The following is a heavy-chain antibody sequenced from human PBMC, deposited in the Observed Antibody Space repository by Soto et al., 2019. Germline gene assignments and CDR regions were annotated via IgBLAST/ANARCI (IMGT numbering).Heavy chain of an antibody. V-gene: IGHV3-11*01. D-gene: IGHD3-3*01. CDR2: ISSSGTTT. Sequence: QVQLVESGGGLVKPGGSLRLSCAASRITFSDHCMTWIRQAPGKGLEWVSYISSSGTTTDYADSVRGRFSISRDNSNNSLYLQMNSLRVEDTAVYYCARVGDMAYKDWGQGTLVTVSS. CDR1: RITFSDHC. J-gene: IGHJ4*02. CDR3: ARVGDMAYKD.